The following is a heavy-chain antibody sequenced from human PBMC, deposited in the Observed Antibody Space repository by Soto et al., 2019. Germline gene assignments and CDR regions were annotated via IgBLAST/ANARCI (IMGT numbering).Heavy chain of an antibody. V-gene: IGHV3-74*01. CDR3: ADSWLPTSY. CDR2: ISPDGRTT. CDR1: GXSFSHYW. J-gene: IGHJ4*02. D-gene: IGHD3-10*01. Sequence: LGVCCAGYGXSFSHYWMHWVRQAPGKGLVWVSRISPDGRTTTYADSVKGRFTISRDNAKSTLYLQMNSLTVEDGAVYYCADSWLPTSYWGPGTLVTVSS.